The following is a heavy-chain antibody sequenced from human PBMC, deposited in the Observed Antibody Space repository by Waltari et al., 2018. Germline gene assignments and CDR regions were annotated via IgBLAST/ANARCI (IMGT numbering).Heavy chain of an antibody. CDR3: ASRTYGSGRSYYSYGMDV. Sequence: EVQLVESGGGLVKPGGSLRLSCAASGFTFSSDSMNWVRQAPGKGLEWVSSISSRSSYKNNADDVKGRVTISRENAKNSLYLQRNSRRAEDTAVYYGASRTYGSGRSYYSYGMDVWGQGTTVTVSS. CDR2: ISSRSSYK. V-gene: IGHV3-21*01. CDR1: GFTFSSDS. D-gene: IGHD3-10*01. J-gene: IGHJ6*02.